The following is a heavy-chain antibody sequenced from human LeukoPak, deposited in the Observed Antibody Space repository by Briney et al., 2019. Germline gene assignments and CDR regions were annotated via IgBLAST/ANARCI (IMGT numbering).Heavy chain of an antibody. V-gene: IGHV1-18*01. Sequence: ASVKVSCKASGYTFTSYGISWVRQAPGQGLEWMGWISAYNGNTNYAQKLQGRVTITADKSTSTAYMELSSLRSEDTAVYYCASGRRTAYYYYYMDVWGKGTTVTVSS. CDR1: GYTFTSYG. CDR3: ASGRRTAYYYYYMDV. D-gene: IGHD4-17*01. J-gene: IGHJ6*03. CDR2: ISAYNGNT.